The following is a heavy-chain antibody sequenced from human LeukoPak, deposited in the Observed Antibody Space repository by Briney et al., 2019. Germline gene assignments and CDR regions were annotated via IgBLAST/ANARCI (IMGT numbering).Heavy chain of an antibody. Sequence: SETLSLTCAVYGGSFSGYYWSWIRQPPGKGLEWIGEINHSGSTNYNPSLKSRVTISVDTSKNQFSLKLSSVTAADTAVYYCARWFGELNEGVDIWGQGTMVTVSS. CDR1: GGSFSGYY. J-gene: IGHJ3*02. CDR3: ARWFGELNEGVDI. CDR2: INHSGST. D-gene: IGHD3-10*01. V-gene: IGHV4-34*01.